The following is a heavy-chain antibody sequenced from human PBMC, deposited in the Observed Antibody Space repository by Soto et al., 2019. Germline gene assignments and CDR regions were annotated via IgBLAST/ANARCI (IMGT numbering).Heavy chain of an antibody. Sequence: SVKVSCKASGGTFSSYAISWVRQAPGQGLEWMGGIIPIFGTANYAQKFQGRVTITADESTSTAYMELSSLRSEDTAVSYCNLEMDTTDDVGDAFDIWGQGTMVPVSS. CDR1: GGTFSSYA. CDR2: IIPIFGTA. CDR3: NLEMDTTDDVGDAFDI. D-gene: IGHD5-18*01. V-gene: IGHV1-69*13. J-gene: IGHJ3*02.